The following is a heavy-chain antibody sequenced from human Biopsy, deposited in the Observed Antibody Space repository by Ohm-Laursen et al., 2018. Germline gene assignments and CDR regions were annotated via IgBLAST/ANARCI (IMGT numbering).Heavy chain of an antibody. CDR2: ISWNGPLK. D-gene: IGHD3-3*01. Sequence: SLRLSCTASGFKFHDYAMHWVRQVPGKGLEWVAGISWNGPLKFYADSVKGRFTISRDNTKKILFLQMNSLRLEDTAFYYCAKDSFVMEWRGLVVWGQGTTVTVSS. CDR3: AKDSFVMEWRGLVV. CDR1: GFKFHDYA. V-gene: IGHV3-9*01. J-gene: IGHJ6*02.